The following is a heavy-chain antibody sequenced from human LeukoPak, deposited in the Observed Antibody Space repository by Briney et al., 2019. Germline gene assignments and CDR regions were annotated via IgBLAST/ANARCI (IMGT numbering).Heavy chain of an antibody. J-gene: IGHJ4*02. V-gene: IGHV3-23*01. D-gene: IGHD4-17*01. CDR1: GFSFSNYA. Sequence: GGSLRLSCAGSGFSFSNYAMSWVRQAPGKGLEWVSIISGSGGRTYYADSVKGRFTISRDNSKNTLYLQMNSLRAEDTAVYYCATPPTVTRNYWGQGILVTVSS. CDR2: ISGSGGRT. CDR3: ATPPTVTRNY.